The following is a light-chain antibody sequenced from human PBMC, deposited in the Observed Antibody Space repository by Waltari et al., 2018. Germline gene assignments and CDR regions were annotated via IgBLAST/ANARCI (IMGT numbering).Light chain of an antibody. Sequence: VLTQSPGTLSLSPGERATLSCRASQSISKYLVWYQQRPGHAPRLLIYAAPTRATGIPDRFSGSGFGTDFTLTISRLEPEDFAMYYCQNHERLPATFGQGTKVEIK. CDR2: AAP. J-gene: IGKJ1*01. CDR1: QSISKY. CDR3: QNHERLPAT. V-gene: IGKV3-20*01.